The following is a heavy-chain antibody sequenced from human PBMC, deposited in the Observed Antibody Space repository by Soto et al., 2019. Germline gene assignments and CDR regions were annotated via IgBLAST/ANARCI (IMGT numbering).Heavy chain of an antibody. D-gene: IGHD3-3*01. Sequence: QLQLQESGPGLVKPSETLSLTCTVSGGSISSSSYYWGWIRQPPGKGLDLIGSIYYSGSTYYNPSLKSRVTISVDTSKNQFSLKLSSVTAADTAVYYCAIYVTIFGVVTNDAFDIWGQGTMVTVSS. V-gene: IGHV4-39*01. CDR1: GGSISSSSYY. J-gene: IGHJ3*02. CDR3: AIYVTIFGVVTNDAFDI. CDR2: IYYSGST.